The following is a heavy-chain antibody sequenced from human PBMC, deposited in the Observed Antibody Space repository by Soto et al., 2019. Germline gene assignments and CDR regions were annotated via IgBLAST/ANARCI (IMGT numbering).Heavy chain of an antibody. CDR1: GYTFTSYG. Sequence: QVQLVQSGAEVKKPGASVKDSCKASGYTFTSYGISWVRQAPGQGLEWMGWISAYNGNTKYTQKLQGTVSMTTDTSTSRAHMWLRIRRSDYTAVYYCARDLGDQIVDYWGKGTLVSASS. CDR2: ISAYNGNT. D-gene: IGHD1-26*01. CDR3: ARDLGDQIVDY. V-gene: IGHV1-18*01. J-gene: IGHJ4*02.